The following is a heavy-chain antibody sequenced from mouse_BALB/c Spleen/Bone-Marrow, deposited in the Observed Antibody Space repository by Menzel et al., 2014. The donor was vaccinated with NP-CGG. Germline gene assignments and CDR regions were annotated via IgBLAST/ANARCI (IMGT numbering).Heavy chain of an antibody. CDR1: GFTFSSFG. Sequence: EVKLVESGGGLVQPGGSRKLSCAASGFTFSSFGMHWVRRAPEKGLEWVAYISSGSSTVYYADKVMGRFTISRDNPKNTLFLQMTSLRSEDTAMYYCARSSSSSGYFDYWGQGTTLTVSS. D-gene: IGHD1-1*01. CDR3: ARSSSSSGYFDY. J-gene: IGHJ2*01. V-gene: IGHV5-17*02. CDR2: ISSGSSTV.